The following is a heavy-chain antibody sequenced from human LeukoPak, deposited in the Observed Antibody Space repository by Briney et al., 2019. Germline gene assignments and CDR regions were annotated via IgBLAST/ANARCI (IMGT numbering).Heavy chain of an antibody. CDR1: GGSFSGYY. D-gene: IGHD5-12*01. CDR3: ARASGYLSPYVY. CDR2: INHSGST. J-gene: IGHJ4*02. Sequence: SETLSLTCAVYGGSFSGYYWSWIRQPPGKGLEWIGEINHSGSTNYNPSLKSRVTISVDTSKNQFSLKLSSVTAADTAVYYCARASGYLSPYVYWGQGTLVTVSS. V-gene: IGHV4-34*01.